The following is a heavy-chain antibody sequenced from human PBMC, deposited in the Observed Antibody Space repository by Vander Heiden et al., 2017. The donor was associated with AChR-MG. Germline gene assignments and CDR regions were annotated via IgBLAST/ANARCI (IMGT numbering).Heavy chain of an antibody. CDR1: GFTFSSYG. D-gene: IGHD3-22*01. CDR3: ARSPYDSSGYYFAEYFQH. CDR2: ISYDGSNK. J-gene: IGHJ1*01. Sequence: QVQLVESGGGVVQPGRSLRLSCAASGFTFSSYGMHWGRQAPGKGLEWVAVISYDGSNKYYADSVKGRFTISRDNSKNTLYLQMNSLRAEDTAVYYCARSPYDSSGYYFAEYFQHWGQGTLVTVSS. V-gene: IGHV3-30*03.